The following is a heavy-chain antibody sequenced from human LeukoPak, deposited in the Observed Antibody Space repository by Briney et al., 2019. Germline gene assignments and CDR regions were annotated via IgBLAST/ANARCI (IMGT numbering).Heavy chain of an antibody. J-gene: IGHJ6*03. Sequence: GGSLRLSCAASGFTFDDYGMSWVRQAPGKGLEWASGINWHGGSTGYADSVKGRFTISRDNAKNSLYLQMNSLRAEDTALYYCARAGGTTGTTHYYYMDVWGKGTTVTVSS. CDR2: INWHGGST. CDR3: ARAGGTTGTTHYYYMDV. CDR1: GFTFDDYG. D-gene: IGHD1-1*01. V-gene: IGHV3-20*04.